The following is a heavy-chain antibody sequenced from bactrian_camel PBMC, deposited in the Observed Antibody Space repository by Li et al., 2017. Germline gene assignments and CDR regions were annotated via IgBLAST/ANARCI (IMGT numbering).Heavy chain of an antibody. Sequence: HVQLVESGGGSVQAGGALRLSCAVSGYTDSRYCMGWFRQAPGKEGEGVAAIASDGVPDYADSVKGRFTISQDNAKNAVYLQMDNLKPEDTAMYYCASDPSAYCVGGYSPVWGQGTQVTVS. CDR3: ASDPSAYCVGGYSPV. CDR1: GYTDSRYC. V-gene: IGHV3S53*01. J-gene: IGHJ4*01. CDR2: IASDGVP. D-gene: IGHD2*01.